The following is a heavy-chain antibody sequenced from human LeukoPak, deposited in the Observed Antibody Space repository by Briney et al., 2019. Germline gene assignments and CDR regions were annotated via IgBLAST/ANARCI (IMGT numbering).Heavy chain of an antibody. CDR3: ARHARRMDV. Sequence: PSETLSLTCTVSGASITTTLYYWVWARQSPGKGLEWIGYIYYSGSTNYNPSLKSRVTISVDTSKNQFSLKLSSVTAADTAVYYCARHARRMDVWGQGTTVTVSS. CDR2: IYYSGST. J-gene: IGHJ6*02. CDR1: GASITTTLYY. V-gene: IGHV4-61*05.